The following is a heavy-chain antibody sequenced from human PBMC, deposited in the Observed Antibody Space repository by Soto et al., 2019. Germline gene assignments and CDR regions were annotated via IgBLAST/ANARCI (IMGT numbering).Heavy chain of an antibody. CDR2: INPNSGGT. CDR1: GYTFTGYY. Sequence: GASVKVSCKASGYTFTGYYMHWVRRAPGQGLEWMGWINPNSGGTNYAQKFQGWVTMTRGTSISTAYMELSRLRSDDTAVYYCARVKNYDFWSGYYPYYYGMDVWGQGTTVTVSS. D-gene: IGHD3-3*01. V-gene: IGHV1-2*04. J-gene: IGHJ6*02. CDR3: ARVKNYDFWSGYYPYYYGMDV.